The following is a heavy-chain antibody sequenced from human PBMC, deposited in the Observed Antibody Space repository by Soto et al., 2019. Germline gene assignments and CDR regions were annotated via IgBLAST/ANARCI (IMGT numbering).Heavy chain of an antibody. CDR2: FDPEDGET. CDR3: ATVHDYVWASYRH. V-gene: IGHV1-24*01. D-gene: IGHD3-16*02. Sequence: GKGLEWMGGFDPEDGETIYAQKFQGRVTMTEDTSTDTAYMELSSLRSEDTAVYYCATVHDYVWASYRHSGQATLLTVSS. J-gene: IGHJ4*02.